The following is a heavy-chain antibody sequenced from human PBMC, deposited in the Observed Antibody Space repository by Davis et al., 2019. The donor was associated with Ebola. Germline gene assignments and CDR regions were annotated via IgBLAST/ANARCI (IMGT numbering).Heavy chain of an antibody. CDR1: GGSISSYY. CDR2: IYYSGST. V-gene: IGHV4-59*01. Sequence: MPSETLSLTCTVSGGSISSYYWSWIRQPPGKGLEWIGYIYYSGSTNYNPSLKSRVTISVDTSKNQFSLKLSSVTAADTAVYYCARVNRIAAPGNKYFYYGMDVWGQGTTVTVSS. D-gene: IGHD6-13*01. J-gene: IGHJ6*02. CDR3: ARVNRIAAPGNKYFYYGMDV.